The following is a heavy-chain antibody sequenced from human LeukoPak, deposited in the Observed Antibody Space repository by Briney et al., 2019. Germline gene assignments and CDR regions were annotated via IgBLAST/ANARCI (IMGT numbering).Heavy chain of an antibody. J-gene: IGHJ4*02. CDR1: GGTFSSYA. Sequence: GASVKVSCKASGGTFSSYAISWVRQAPGQGLEWMGWIDTNTGNPTYAQGFTGRFVFSLDTSVSTAYLQISSLKAEDSAVYCCAMGDGNSGFFGYWGQGTLVTVSS. D-gene: IGHD4-23*01. CDR3: AMGDGNSGFFGY. V-gene: IGHV7-4-1*02. CDR2: IDTNTGNP.